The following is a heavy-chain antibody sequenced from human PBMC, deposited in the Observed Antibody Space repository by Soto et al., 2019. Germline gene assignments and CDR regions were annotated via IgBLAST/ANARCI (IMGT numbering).Heavy chain of an antibody. CDR3: AKDPGPRIEAYYFDY. J-gene: IGHJ4*02. V-gene: IGHV3-30*18. CDR1: GFTFSSYG. CDR2: ISYDGSNK. D-gene: IGHD3-10*01. Sequence: QVQLVESGGGVVQPGRSLRLSCAASGFTFSSYGMHWVRQAPGKGLEWVAVISYDGSNKYYADSVKGRFTISRDNSKNTLYLQMNSLRAEDTAVYYCAKDPGPRIEAYYFDYWGQGTLVTVSS.